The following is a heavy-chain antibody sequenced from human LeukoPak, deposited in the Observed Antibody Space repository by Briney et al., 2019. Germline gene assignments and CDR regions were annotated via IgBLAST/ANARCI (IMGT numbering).Heavy chain of an antibody. CDR2: TNPNSGGT. Sequence: ASVKVSCKASGYTFTGYYMHWVRQAPGQGLEWMGWTNPNSGGTNYAQKFQGRVTMTRDTSISTAYMELSRLRSDDTAVYYCARGQQWLVVESFFDYWGQGTLVTVSS. CDR1: GYTFTGYY. CDR3: ARGQQWLVVESFFDY. D-gene: IGHD6-19*01. V-gene: IGHV1-2*02. J-gene: IGHJ4*02.